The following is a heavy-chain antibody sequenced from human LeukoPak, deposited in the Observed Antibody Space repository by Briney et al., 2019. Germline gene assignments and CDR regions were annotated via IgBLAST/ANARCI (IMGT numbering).Heavy chain of an antibody. CDR1: GGSISSYY. V-gene: IGHV4-59*01. J-gene: IGHJ6*02. Sequence: SETLSLTCTVSGGSISSYYWSWIRQPPGKGLEWIGYIYYSGSTNYNPSLKSRVTISVDTSKNQFSLKLSSVTAADTAVYYCAGGFSIAAAGAWYYGMDVWGQGTTVTVSS. CDR3: AGGFSIAAAGAWYYGMDV. D-gene: IGHD6-13*01. CDR2: IYYSGST.